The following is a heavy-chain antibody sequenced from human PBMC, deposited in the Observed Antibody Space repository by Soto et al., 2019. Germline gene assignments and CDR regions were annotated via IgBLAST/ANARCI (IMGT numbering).Heavy chain of an antibody. CDR1: GFTFRINA. CDR3: ANDTGEVTAIHFDY. V-gene: IGHV3-23*01. CDR2: VSGSGGST. J-gene: IGHJ4*02. Sequence: EVQLLESGGGLVQPGGSLRLSCAASGFTFRINAMSWVRQAPGKGLEWVSAVSGSGGSTYYADSVKGRFTISRDNSKNTLYLQMNSLRAEDTAVYYCANDTGEVTAIHFDYWGQGSLVTVSS. D-gene: IGHD2-21*02.